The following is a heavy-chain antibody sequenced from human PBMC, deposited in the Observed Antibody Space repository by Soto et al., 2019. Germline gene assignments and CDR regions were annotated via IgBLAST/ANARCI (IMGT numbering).Heavy chain of an antibody. Sequence: QVQLVQSGAEVKKPGSSVKVSCKASGGTFSNFAISWVRQAPGQGLEWMGAIIPVYDTAKYAQKFQDRLTITADESTSTAYMELRSLRSEGTAVYSCARDDNSGFFIGYYGLDVWGQGTTVTVSS. V-gene: IGHV1-69*01. D-gene: IGHD6-19*01. CDR2: IIPVYDTA. CDR1: GGTFSNFA. J-gene: IGHJ6*02. CDR3: ARDDNSGFFIGYYGLDV.